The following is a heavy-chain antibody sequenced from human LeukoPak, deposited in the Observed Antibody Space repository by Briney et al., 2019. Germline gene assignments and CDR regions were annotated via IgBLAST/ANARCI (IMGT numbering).Heavy chain of an antibody. Sequence: SETLSLTCTVSGGSISSSSYYWGWIRQPPGKGLEWIGSIYYSGSTYYNPSLKSRVTISVDTSKNQFSLKLSSVTAADTAVYYCARERAYCSSTSCYPEDWFDPWGQGTLVTVSS. CDR1: GGSISSSSYY. V-gene: IGHV4-39*02. J-gene: IGHJ5*02. CDR2: IYYSGST. D-gene: IGHD2-2*01. CDR3: ARERAYCSSTSCYPEDWFDP.